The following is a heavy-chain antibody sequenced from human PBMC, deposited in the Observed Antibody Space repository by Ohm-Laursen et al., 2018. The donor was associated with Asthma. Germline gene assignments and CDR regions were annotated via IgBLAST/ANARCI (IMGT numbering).Heavy chain of an antibody. CDR3: ARDDYEYGFDP. J-gene: IGHJ5*02. D-gene: IGHD4-17*01. CDR1: GGSISSSPYY. V-gene: IGHV4-39*07. CDR2: IYYSGST. Sequence: TLSLTCTVSGGSISSSPYYWGWIRQPPGKGLEWIGSIYYSGSTYYNPSLKSRVTISVDTSKNQFSLKLSSVTAADTAVYYCARDDYEYGFDPWGQGTLVTVSS.